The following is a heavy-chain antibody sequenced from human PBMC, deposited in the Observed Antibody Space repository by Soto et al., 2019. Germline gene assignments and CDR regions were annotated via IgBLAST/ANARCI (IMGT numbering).Heavy chain of an antibody. Sequence: GGSLRLSCAASGFTFSSYAMHWVRQAPGKGLEWVAVISYDGSNKYYADSVKGRFTISRDNPKNTLYLQMNSLRAEDTAVYYCARVGSSGWYCADYYYYGMDVWGQGTTVTVSS. CDR3: ARVGSSGWYCADYYYYGMDV. CDR2: ISYDGSNK. J-gene: IGHJ6*02. D-gene: IGHD6-19*01. CDR1: GFTFSSYA. V-gene: IGHV3-30*14.